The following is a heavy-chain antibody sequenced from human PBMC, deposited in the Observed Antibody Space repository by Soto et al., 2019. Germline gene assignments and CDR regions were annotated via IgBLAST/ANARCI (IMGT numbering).Heavy chain of an antibody. D-gene: IGHD1-1*01. CDR1: GFSFSTYG. V-gene: IGHV3-23*01. J-gene: IGHJ5*02. CDR2: VSGGSGVT. CDR3: TRWNGYGDL. Sequence: GGSLRLSCVVSGFSFSTYGVTWVRQAPGKGLEWVCGVSGGSGVTHYTDSVKGRFTISGDDSKDTVYLQMHSLRGEDTAVYYCTRWNGYGDLWGQGTLVTVSS.